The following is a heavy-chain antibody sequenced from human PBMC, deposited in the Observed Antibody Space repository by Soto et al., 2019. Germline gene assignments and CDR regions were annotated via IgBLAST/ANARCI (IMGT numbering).Heavy chain of an antibody. J-gene: IGHJ4*02. D-gene: IGHD6-13*01. CDR2: IKQDGSEK. V-gene: IGHV3-7*01. Sequence: PGGSLRLSCVVSGFTFSSYWMNWVRQAPGKGLEWVANIKQDGSEKYYVDSAKGRFTISRDNAKNSLYLQMNSLSAEDTAIYYCATSRKFEYWGQGTLVTVSS. CDR3: ATSRKFEY. CDR1: GFTFSSYW.